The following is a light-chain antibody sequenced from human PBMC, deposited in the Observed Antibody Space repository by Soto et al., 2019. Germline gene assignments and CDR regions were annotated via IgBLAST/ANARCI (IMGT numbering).Light chain of an antibody. CDR3: QCYDSSVSGPRYV. CDR2: GNS. CDR1: SSNIGAGYD. J-gene: IGLJ1*01. V-gene: IGLV1-40*01. Sequence: QSVLTQPPSVSGAPGQRVTISCTGSSSNIGAGYDVHWYQQLPGTAPKLLIYGNSNRPSGVPDRFSGSKSGTSASLAITGLQAEDEADYYCQCYDSSVSGPRYVFGTATKLTVL.